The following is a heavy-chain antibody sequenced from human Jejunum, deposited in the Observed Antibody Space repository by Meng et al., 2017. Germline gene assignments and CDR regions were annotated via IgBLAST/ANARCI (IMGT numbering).Heavy chain of an antibody. Sequence: GESLKISCAAAGFTVSSNYMSWVRQAPGKGLEWVSVIYSCDSTDYAGSVKGRFTISRDNSKNILYLQMNSLRPEDTAVYYCARGSSTTVTPLDYWGQGTLVPSPQ. CDR2: IYSCDST. J-gene: IGHJ4*02. D-gene: IGHD4-17*01. CDR3: ARGSSTTVTPLDY. V-gene: IGHV3-53*05. CDR1: GFTVSSNY.